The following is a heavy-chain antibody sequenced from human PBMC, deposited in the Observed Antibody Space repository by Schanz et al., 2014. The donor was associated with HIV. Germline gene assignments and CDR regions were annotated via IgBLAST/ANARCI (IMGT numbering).Heavy chain of an antibody. J-gene: IGHJ1*01. V-gene: IGHV3-74*01. Sequence: EVQLVESGGGLVQPGGSLTLSCAASGFSFSDYWMHWVRQVPGKGLLWVSRMNNDVSSRLYADSVKGRFTISRDNAKNTLYLQMNSLRDEDTALYYCAKRGPYTGRYEYFQQWGQGTLVTVSS. CDR3: AKRGPYTGRYEYFQQ. D-gene: IGHD1-26*01. CDR2: MNNDVSSR. CDR1: GFSFSDYW.